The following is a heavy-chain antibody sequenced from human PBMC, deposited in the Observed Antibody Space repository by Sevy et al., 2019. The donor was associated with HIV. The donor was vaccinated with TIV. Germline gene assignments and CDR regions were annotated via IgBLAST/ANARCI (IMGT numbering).Heavy chain of an antibody. D-gene: IGHD1-26*01. CDR2: ISHDGINE. Sequence: GGSLRLSCTGSGFSFSYYGIHWVRQAPGKGLDWVALISHDGINEYYADSVKGRFTISRENSKNKVYLEMKRLRNEDTAIYFCANAYSGSYSHSYLYALDVWGQWTTVTVSS. J-gene: IGHJ6*02. CDR3: ANAYSGSYSHSYLYALDV. V-gene: IGHV3-30*18. CDR1: GFSFSYYG.